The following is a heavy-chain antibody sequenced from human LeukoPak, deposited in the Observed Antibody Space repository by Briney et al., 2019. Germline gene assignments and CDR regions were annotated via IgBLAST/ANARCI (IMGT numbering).Heavy chain of an antibody. V-gene: IGHV3-11*03. J-gene: IGHJ4*02. D-gene: IGHD2-15*01. Sequence: GGSLRLSCAVSGFTFTDYYMSWLRQAPGKGLEWISNIGTGNSYTNYADSVKGRFTISRDNAMNSLYLQMDSLRAEDTAVYYCARLRGYCSGGSCHLLHYFDYWGQGTLVTVSS. CDR1: GFTFTDYY. CDR2: IGTGNSYT. CDR3: ARLRGYCSGGSCHLLHYFDY.